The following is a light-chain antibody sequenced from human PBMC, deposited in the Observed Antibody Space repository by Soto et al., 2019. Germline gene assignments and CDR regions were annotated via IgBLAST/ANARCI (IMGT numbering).Light chain of an antibody. CDR3: QQYANLPRT. CDR2: AAS. J-gene: IGKJ1*01. Sequence: DIQMTHSPSSLSASVGDRVTITCRASQGISSYLAWYQQKPGKAPKLLIYAASTLQSGVPSRFSGSGSGTDFTLTISSLQPEDFATYYCQQYANLPRTFGQGTKVDI. V-gene: IGKV1-9*01. CDR1: QGISSY.